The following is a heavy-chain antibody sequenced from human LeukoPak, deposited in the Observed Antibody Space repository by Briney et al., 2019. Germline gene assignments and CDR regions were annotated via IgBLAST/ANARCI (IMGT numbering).Heavy chain of an antibody. CDR3: AKGGSGYDQIDY. CDR2: ISYDGSNK. V-gene: IGHV3-30*18. D-gene: IGHD5-12*01. Sequence: GGSLRLSCAASGFTFSSYGMHWVRQAPGKGLEWVAVISYDGSNKYYADSVKGRFTISRDNSKNTLYLQTNSLRAEDTAVYYCAKGGSGYDQIDYWGQGTLVTVSS. J-gene: IGHJ4*02. CDR1: GFTFSSYG.